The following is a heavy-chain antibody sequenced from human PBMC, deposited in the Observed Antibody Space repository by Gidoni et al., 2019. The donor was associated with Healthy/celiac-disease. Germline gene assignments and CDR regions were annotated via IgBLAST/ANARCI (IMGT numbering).Heavy chain of an antibody. V-gene: IGHV3-23*01. CDR2: IIGIGGSK. CDR3: AKDRAYGDYYFDY. Sequence: EVPLFESGGGLLQPWGSLRLSCEPSGFTFGSFAMSWSGQSQGNGLEWVTVIIGIGGSKYYADSVKGRFTISRDNSKNTLYLQMNSLRAEDTAVYYCAKDRAYGDYYFDYWGQGTLVTVSS. D-gene: IGHD4-17*01. CDR1: GFTFGSFA. J-gene: IGHJ4*02.